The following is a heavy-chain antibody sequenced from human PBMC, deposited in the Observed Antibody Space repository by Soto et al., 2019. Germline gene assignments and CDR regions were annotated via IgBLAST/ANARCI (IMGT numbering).Heavy chain of an antibody. J-gene: IGHJ6*04. CDR3: ARDLLQGSHYYGMAV. CDR2: IWYDGSNK. D-gene: IGHD3-22*01. V-gene: IGHV3-33*01. Sequence: QVQLVESGGGVVQPGRSLRLSCAASGFTFSSYGMHWVRQAPGKGLEWVAVIWYDGSNKYYADSVKGRFTISRDNSKNTLYLQMNGRRAEDTAVYYCARDLLQGSHYYGMAVWGNGTTVTVSS. CDR1: GFTFSSYG.